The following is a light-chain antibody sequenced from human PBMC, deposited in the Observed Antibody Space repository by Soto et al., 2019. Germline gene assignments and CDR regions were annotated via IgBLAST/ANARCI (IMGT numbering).Light chain of an antibody. Sequence: EIVLTQSPATLSVSPGERATLSCRASQSISRNLAWYQQKPGQAPRLLVYRASTRATGIPARFSGSGSGTEFTLTISSLQPDDFALSYCQQYNNWPQTFGRGTKVEVK. CDR2: RAS. CDR1: QSISRN. CDR3: QQYNNWPQT. J-gene: IGKJ1*01. V-gene: IGKV3-15*01.